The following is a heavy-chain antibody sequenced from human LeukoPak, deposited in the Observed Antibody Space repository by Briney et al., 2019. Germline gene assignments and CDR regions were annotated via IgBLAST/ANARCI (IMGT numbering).Heavy chain of an antibody. Sequence: PGGSLRLSCVASGFTFSSYVTSWVRQAPGTGLVWVSRINSDGSTTNYADSVKGRFTISRDNAMSTLYLQMNSLRAEDTAVYYCARDFGPYGMDVWGQGTTVTVSS. D-gene: IGHD3-16*01. V-gene: IGHV3-74*01. CDR1: GFTFSSYV. CDR2: INSDGSTT. J-gene: IGHJ6*02. CDR3: ARDFGPYGMDV.